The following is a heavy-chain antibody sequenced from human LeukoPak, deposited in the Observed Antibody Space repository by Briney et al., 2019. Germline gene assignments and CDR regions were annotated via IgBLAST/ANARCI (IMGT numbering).Heavy chain of an antibody. CDR1: GFTFSSYE. Sequence: GGSLRLSCAASGFTFSSYEMNWVRQAPGKGLEWVSAISGSGGSTYYADSVKGRFTISRDNSKNTLYLQMNSLRAEDTAVYYCASSQLIYVWGSQGDAFDIWGQGTIVTVSS. V-gene: IGHV3-23*01. CDR3: ASSQLIYVWGSQGDAFDI. J-gene: IGHJ3*02. D-gene: IGHD3-16*01. CDR2: ISGSGGST.